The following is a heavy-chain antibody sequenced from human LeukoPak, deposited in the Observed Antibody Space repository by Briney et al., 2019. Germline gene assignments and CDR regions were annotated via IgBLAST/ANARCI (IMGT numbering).Heavy chain of an antibody. CDR1: GFTFSSYA. CDR2: ISGSGGST. J-gene: IGHJ4*02. D-gene: IGHD6-13*01. CDR3: AKDSGYSSSWYDFDY. V-gene: IGHV3-23*01. Sequence: GGSLRLSCAASGFTFSSYAMTWVRQAPGKGLEWVSAISGSGGSTYYAGSVKGRFTMSRDNSKNTLYLQMSSLRAEDTAVYYCAKDSGYSSSWYDFDYWGQGTLVTVSS.